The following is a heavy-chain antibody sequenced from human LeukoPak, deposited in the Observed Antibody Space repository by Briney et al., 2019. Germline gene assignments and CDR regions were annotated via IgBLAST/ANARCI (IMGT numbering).Heavy chain of an antibody. CDR1: GGSISSGSYY. CDR2: IYTSGSS. J-gene: IGHJ6*03. Sequence: SETLSLTCTVAGGSISSGSYYWSWIRQPAGKGLEWIGLIYTSGSSNYNSSLNTRVPISLGTSKNQFSLQLISVTAADPAVYYCAGGKAGGYYGSGSFYYYYYMDVWGKGTTVTVSS. V-gene: IGHV4-61*02. CDR3: AGGKAGGYYGSGSFYYYYYMDV. D-gene: IGHD3-10*01.